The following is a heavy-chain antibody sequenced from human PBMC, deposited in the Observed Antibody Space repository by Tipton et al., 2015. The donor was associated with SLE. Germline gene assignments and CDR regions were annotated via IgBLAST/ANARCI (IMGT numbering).Heavy chain of an antibody. CDR2: IYHTGHT. Sequence: LRLSCTVSNSSINTDHYWGWIRQPPGKGPEWIGGIYHTGHTYYNPSQKSRFTVSVDTSKNQFSLKLNSVTATDTAVYYCARHFYNIWTDYSGGATGFDPWGQGTLVTVSP. CDR3: ARHFYNIWTDYSGGATGFDP. D-gene: IGHD3-9*01. J-gene: IGHJ5*02. CDR1: NSSINTDHY. V-gene: IGHV4-38-2*02.